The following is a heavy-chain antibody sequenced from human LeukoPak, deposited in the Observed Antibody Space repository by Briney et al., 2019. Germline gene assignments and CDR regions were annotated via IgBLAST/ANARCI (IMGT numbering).Heavy chain of an antibody. J-gene: IGHJ5*01. CDR1: GGSISSYY. CDR3: ARRTRVTPNSFDS. Sequence: SETLSLTCTVSGGSISSYYWSWLRHPPGKGLEWIGYVYSSGNTNYNPSLKSRVTISLDTSKNRFSLKMSSLTAADTAVYYCARRTRVTPNSFDSWGQGTLVTVTS. V-gene: IGHV4-59*08. CDR2: VYSSGNT. D-gene: IGHD2-21*02.